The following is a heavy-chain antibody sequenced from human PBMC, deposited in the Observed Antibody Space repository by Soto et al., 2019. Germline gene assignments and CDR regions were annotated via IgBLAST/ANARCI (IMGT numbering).Heavy chain of an antibody. CDR1: GGSISSSNW. Sequence: QVQLQESGPGLVKPSGTLSLTCAVSGGSISSSNWWSWVRQPPGKGLEWIGEIYHSGSTNYNPSLKSRVTISVDKSKNQFSLKLSSVTAADTAVYYCARDRQHDYSDYHYGMDVWGQGTTVTVSS. D-gene: IGHD4-4*01. CDR3: ARDRQHDYSDYHYGMDV. V-gene: IGHV4-4*02. J-gene: IGHJ6*02. CDR2: IYHSGST.